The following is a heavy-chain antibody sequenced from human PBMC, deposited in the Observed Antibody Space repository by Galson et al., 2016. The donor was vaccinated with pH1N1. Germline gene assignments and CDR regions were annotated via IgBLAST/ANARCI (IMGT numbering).Heavy chain of an antibody. CDR2: IIPIFGTP. Sequence: SVKVSCKASGGTFSFYSFSWLRQAPGQGLEWMGGIIPIFGTPNYAQKFQGRVAITADESSSTAYMDLSSLRSEDTAVYYCASHSLRDGYNLYYFDYWGQGTLVTVSS. D-gene: IGHD5-24*01. J-gene: IGHJ4*02. V-gene: IGHV1-69*13. CDR1: GGTFSFYS. CDR3: ASHSLRDGYNLYYFDY.